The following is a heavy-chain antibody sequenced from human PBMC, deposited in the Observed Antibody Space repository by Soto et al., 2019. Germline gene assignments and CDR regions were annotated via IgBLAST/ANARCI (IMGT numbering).Heavy chain of an antibody. Sequence: QLQLQESGPGLVKPSETLSLTCTVSGGSISSSSYYWGWIRQPPGKGLEWIGSIYYSGSTYYNPSLKSRVTIPVETSKNQFSLNLSSVTAPHTAVYYCARQFNISVAPDWFDPWGQGTLVTVSS. CDR2: IYYSGST. CDR3: ARQFNISVAPDWFDP. D-gene: IGHD6-19*01. V-gene: IGHV4-39*01. CDR1: GGSISSSSYY. J-gene: IGHJ5*02.